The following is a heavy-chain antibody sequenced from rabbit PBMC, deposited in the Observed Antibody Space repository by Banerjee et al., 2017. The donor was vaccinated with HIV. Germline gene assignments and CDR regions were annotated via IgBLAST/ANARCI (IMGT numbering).Heavy chain of an antibody. V-gene: IGHV1S40*01. CDR3: ARDITDSIYNVNL. Sequence: QSLEESGGDLVKPGASLTLTCTASGFSFSSSYYMCWVRQAPGKGLEWIGTIYAGSSGTTYYASWAKGRFTISKTSSTTVTLQMTSLTAADTATYFCARDITDSIYNVNLGGPGTLVTVS. CDR2: IYAGSSGTT. J-gene: IGHJ4*01. CDR1: GFSFSSSYY. D-gene: IGHD8-1*01.